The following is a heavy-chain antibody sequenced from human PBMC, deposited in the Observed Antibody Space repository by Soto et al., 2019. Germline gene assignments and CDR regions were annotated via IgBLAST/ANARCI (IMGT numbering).Heavy chain of an antibody. CDR3: ATTPSIDYGDYFDY. CDR2: IKQDGSEK. CDR1: GFTFSSYW. D-gene: IGHD4-17*01. Sequence: EVQLVESGGGLVQPGGSLRLSCAASGFTFSSYWMSWVRQAPGKGLEWVANIKQDGSEKYYVDSVKGRFTISRDNAKNSLYLQMNSLRAEDTAVYYCATTPSIDYGDYFDYWGQGTLVTVSS. J-gene: IGHJ4*02. V-gene: IGHV3-7*01.